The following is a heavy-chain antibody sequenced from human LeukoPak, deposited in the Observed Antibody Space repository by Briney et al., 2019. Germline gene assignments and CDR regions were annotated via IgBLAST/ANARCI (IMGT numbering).Heavy chain of an antibody. CDR1: GYTFTEYY. CDR2: IIPIFGTA. J-gene: IGHJ5*02. Sequence: GASVKVSCKASGYTFTEYYMHWVRQAPGQGLEWMGGIIPIFGTANYAQKFQGRVTITADESTSTAYMELSSLRSEDTAVYYCALVFGGVVAGTEYNWFDPWGQGTLVTVSS. CDR3: ALVFGGVVAGTEYNWFDP. V-gene: IGHV1-69*13. D-gene: IGHD6-19*01.